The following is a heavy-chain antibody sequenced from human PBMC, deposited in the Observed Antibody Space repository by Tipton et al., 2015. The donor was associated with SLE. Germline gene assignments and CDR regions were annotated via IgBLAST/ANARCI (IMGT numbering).Heavy chain of an antibody. V-gene: IGHV3-74*01. CDR3: ATHVGNALDY. J-gene: IGHJ4*02. CDR2: IDTDGITT. D-gene: IGHD2-15*01. Sequence: SLRLSCAASGFTFSSYWMHWVRQAPGRGLVSISRIDTDGITTTYTDSVKGRFSISRDNAKNTLYLQMNSLRTEDTAVYYCATHVGNALDYWGQGTLVTVSS. CDR1: GFTFSSYW.